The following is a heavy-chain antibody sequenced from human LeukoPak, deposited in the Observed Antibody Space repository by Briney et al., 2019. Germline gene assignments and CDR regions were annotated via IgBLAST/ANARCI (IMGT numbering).Heavy chain of an antibody. J-gene: IGHJ4*02. CDR1: GFTFSSYA. CDR2: ISGSGGST. V-gene: IGHV3-23*01. Sequence: GGSLRLSCAASGFTFSSYAMSWVRQAPGKGLEWVSAISGSGGSTYYADSVKGRFTISRDNSKNTLYLQMNSLRAEDTAVYYSAKDRDRTQWLRSFDYWGQGTLVTVSS. D-gene: IGHD6-19*01. CDR3: AKDRDRTQWLRSFDY.